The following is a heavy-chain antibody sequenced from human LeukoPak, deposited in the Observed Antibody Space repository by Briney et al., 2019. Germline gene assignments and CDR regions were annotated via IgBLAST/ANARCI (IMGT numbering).Heavy chain of an antibody. V-gene: IGHV3-23*01. CDR3: ARRWTDIVVVPAAIRPYAFDI. Sequence: PGGSLRLSCAASGFTFSSYSLSWVRQAPGKGLEWVSAISGSGGSTYYADSVKGRFTISRDNSKNTLYLQMNSLRAEDTAVYYCARRWTDIVVVPAAIRPYAFDIWGQGTMVTVSS. J-gene: IGHJ3*02. CDR1: GFTFSSYS. CDR2: ISGSGGST. D-gene: IGHD2-2*02.